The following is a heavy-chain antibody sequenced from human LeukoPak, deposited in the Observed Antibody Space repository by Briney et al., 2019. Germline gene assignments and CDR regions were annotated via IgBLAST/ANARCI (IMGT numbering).Heavy chain of an antibody. J-gene: IGHJ5*01. CDR2: INTNTGGT. V-gene: IGHV1-2*02. CDR3: ARGGARWNDVTDDS. Sequence: ASVKVSFKASGYTFTVYYMHWVRQAPGQGLGWMGWINTNTGGTNYAQKFQVRVTMTRDTPISTAYMELSSLRSDDTAVYYCARGGARWNDVTDDSRGQGTLVTVSS. CDR1: GYTFTVYY. D-gene: IGHD1-1*01.